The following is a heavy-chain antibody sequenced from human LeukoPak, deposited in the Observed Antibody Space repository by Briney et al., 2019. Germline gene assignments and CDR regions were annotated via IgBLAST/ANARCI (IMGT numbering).Heavy chain of an antibody. D-gene: IGHD4-11*01. J-gene: IGHJ5*02. CDR3: ANNDYNNPEA. Sequence: GXSLRLSCAASGFSLSSYDMSGVRQAPGKGLGLVSAISGRGVRTYYADSVKRRFTISTDDPKNTLYLQMNSLRAQDTAVYYCANNDYNNPEAWGQGTLVTVSS. V-gene: IGHV3-23*01. CDR2: ISGRGVRT. CDR1: GFSLSSYD.